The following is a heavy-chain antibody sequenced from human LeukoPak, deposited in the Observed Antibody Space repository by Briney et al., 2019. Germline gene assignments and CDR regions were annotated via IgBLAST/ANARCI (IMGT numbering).Heavy chain of an antibody. Sequence: SETLSLTCTVSGGSISSGGYYWSWIRQHPGKGLEWIGYIYYSGSTYYNPSLKSRVTISVDTSKNQFSLKLSSVTAADTAVYYCAIAAAQDTDYFDYWGQGTLVTVSS. CDR1: GGSISSGGYY. V-gene: IGHV4-31*03. CDR2: IYYSGST. J-gene: IGHJ4*02. CDR3: AIAAAQDTDYFDY. D-gene: IGHD6-13*01.